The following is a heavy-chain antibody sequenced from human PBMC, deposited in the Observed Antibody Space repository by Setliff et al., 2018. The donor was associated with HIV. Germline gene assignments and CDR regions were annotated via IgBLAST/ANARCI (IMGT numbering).Heavy chain of an antibody. J-gene: IGHJ6*03. CDR1: GYTSTSYG. D-gene: IGHD3-10*01. Sequence: ASVKVSCKAFGYTSTSYGINWVRQAPGQGLEWMGWISTHSVYSVNKNYAQKFQGRVTLTTDTSTSTAYMELRSLRSDDTAVYYCARDLFTSGSDRSRQAGYYYYYYMDVWGKGTTVTVS. V-gene: IGHV1-18*01. CDR2: ISTHSVYSVNK. CDR3: ARDLFTSGSDRSRQAGYYYYYYMDV.